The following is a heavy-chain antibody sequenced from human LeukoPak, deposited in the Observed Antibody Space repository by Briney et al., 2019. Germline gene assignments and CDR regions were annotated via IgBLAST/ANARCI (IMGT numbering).Heavy chain of an antibody. CDR1: GFTFSSYA. CDR2: ISGSGGST. J-gene: IGHJ4*02. Sequence: GGSLRLSCAASGFTFSSYAMSWVRQAPGKGLEWVSAISGSGGSTYYADSVKGRFTISRDNSKNTLYPQMNSLRAEDTAVYYCAKDTYIYGLRDFDYWGQGSLVTVSS. V-gene: IGHV3-23*01. CDR3: AKDTYIYGLRDFDY. D-gene: IGHD5-18*01.